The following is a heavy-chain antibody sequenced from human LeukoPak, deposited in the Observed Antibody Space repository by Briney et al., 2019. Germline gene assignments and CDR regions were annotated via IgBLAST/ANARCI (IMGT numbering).Heavy chain of an antibody. CDR1: GFTFSSYG. J-gene: IGHJ6*02. Sequence: PGGSLRLSCAASGFTFSSYGMHWVRQAPSKGLEWVAVIWYDGSNKYYADSVKGRFTISRDNSKNTLYLQMNSLRAEDTAIYYCAKDLSYGLDVWGHGTTVTVSS. CDR2: IWYDGSNK. V-gene: IGHV3-33*06. CDR3: AKDLSYGLDV.